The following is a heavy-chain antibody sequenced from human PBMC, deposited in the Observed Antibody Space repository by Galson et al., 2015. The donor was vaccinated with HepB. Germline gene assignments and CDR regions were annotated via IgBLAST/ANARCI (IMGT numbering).Heavy chain of an antibody. CDR2: ISAYNGNT. J-gene: IGHJ3*02. CDR3: ARVNYYGSGRPIPLGAFDI. V-gene: IGHV1-18*04. D-gene: IGHD3-10*01. Sequence: SCKASGYTFTSYGISWVRQAPGQGLEWMGWISAYNGNTNYAQKLQGRVTMTTDTSTSTAYVELRSLRSDDTAVYYCARVNYYGSGRPIPLGAFDIWGQGTMVTVSS. CDR1: GYTFTSYG.